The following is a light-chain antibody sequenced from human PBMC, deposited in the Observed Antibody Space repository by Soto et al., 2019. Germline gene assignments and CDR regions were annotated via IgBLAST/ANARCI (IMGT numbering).Light chain of an antibody. Sequence: QSVLTQPASVSGSPGQSITISCTGTSSDVGNYDYVSWYQQHPGKAPKLMIYDVSNRPSGVSNRFSGSKSGNTASLTISGLQADDEADYYCSSYTGSSTPYVFGTGTKLTVL. CDR2: DVS. V-gene: IGLV2-14*03. CDR3: SSYTGSSTPYV. CDR1: SSDVGNYDY. J-gene: IGLJ1*01.